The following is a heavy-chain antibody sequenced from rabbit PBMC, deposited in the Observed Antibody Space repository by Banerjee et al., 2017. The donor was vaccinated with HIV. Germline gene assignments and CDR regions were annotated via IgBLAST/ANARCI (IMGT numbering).Heavy chain of an antibody. J-gene: IGHJ4*01. CDR3: ARDMTNNVGYPYFNL. V-gene: IGHV1S40*01. Sequence: QSLEESGGDLVKPGASLTLTCTASGFSFSSGYFICWVRQAPGKGLEWIGCIYNGDGSTYYASWAKGRFTISSNNAQNTVDLQMNSLTAADTATYFCARDMTNNVGYPYFNLWGPGTLVTVS. CDR1: GFSFSSGYF. CDR2: IYNGDGST. D-gene: IGHD2-1*01.